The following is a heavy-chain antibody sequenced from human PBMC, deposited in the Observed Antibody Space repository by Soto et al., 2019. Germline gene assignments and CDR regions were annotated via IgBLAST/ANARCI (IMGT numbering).Heavy chain of an antibody. D-gene: IGHD5-12*01. CDR3: TASGSDSFVDY. CDR1: GFTFSGSA. CDR2: IRSKTNSYAT. J-gene: IGHJ4*02. Sequence: PEESLRLSCATSGFTFSGSAMHWVRQASGKGLEWVGRIRSKTNSYATAYAASVKGRFTISRDDSKNTAYLQMNSLKTEDTAVYYCTASGSDSFVDYWGQGTLVTVSS. V-gene: IGHV3-73*01.